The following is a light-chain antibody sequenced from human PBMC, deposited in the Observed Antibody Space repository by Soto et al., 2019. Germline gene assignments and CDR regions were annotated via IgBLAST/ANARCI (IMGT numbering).Light chain of an antibody. J-gene: IGKJ2*01. CDR2: GAS. V-gene: IGKV3-20*01. CDR3: QQYGSSPRVYT. CDR1: QSVSSSY. Sequence: EIVLTQSPGTLSLSPGERATLSCRASQSVSSSYLAWYQQKPGQAPRLLIYGASSRATGNPDRFSGSGSGTAFTITISRPAPEDFAVYYCQQYGSSPRVYTFGQGTKLEIK.